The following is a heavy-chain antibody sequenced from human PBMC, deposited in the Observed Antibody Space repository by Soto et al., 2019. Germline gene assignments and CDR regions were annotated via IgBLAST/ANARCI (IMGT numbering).Heavy chain of an antibody. V-gene: IGHV1-18*01. D-gene: IGHD3-22*01. CDR1: GYTFTSYG. Sequence: QVKLVQSGAEVKKPGASVKVSCKASGYTFTSYGISWVRQAPGQGLEWMGWISAYNGNTNYAQKLQGRVTMTTDTSTSTAYMELRSLRSDDTAVYYCAITQLTHYYASSGPRHWFDPWGQGTLFTVSS. CDR2: ISAYNGNT. J-gene: IGHJ5*02. CDR3: AITQLTHYYASSGPRHWFDP.